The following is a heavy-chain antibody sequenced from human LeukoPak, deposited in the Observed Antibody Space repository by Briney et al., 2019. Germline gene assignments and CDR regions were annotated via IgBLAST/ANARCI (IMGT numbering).Heavy chain of an antibody. D-gene: IGHD3-22*01. CDR3: ARDRENYYDSSGYYDY. Sequence: RRFGPTLVKPTQTLTLTCTFSGFSLSTSGMCVSWIRQPPGKALEWLARLDWDDDKFYNTSLKTRLTISKDTSKNQVVLTMTNMAPVDTATYYCARDRENYYDSSGYYDYWGKGTLVTASS. CDR2: LDWDDDK. V-gene: IGHV2-70*17. CDR1: GFSLSTSGMC. J-gene: IGHJ4*02.